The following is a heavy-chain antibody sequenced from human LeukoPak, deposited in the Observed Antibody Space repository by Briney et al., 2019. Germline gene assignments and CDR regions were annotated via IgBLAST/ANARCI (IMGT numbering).Heavy chain of an antibody. CDR1: GFTFSSYG. J-gene: IGHJ4*02. CDR3: AKATYYYDSSGYYWRGAGDY. CDR2: IRYDGSNK. V-gene: IGHV3-30*02. D-gene: IGHD3-22*01. Sequence: GGSLRPSCAASGFTFSSYGMHWVRQAPGKGLEWVAFIRYDGSNKYYADSVKGRFTISRDNSKNTLYLQMNSLRAEDTAVYYCAKATYYYDSSGYYWRGAGDYWGQGTLVTVSS.